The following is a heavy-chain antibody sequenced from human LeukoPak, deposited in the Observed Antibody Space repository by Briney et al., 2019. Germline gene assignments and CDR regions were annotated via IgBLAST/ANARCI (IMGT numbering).Heavy chain of an antibody. CDR1: GGSISSGGYY. Sequence: SQTLSLTCTVSGGSISSGGYYWSWIRQPPGKGLEWIGYIYHSGSTYYNPSLKSRVTISVDTSKNQFSLKLSSVTAADTAVYYCARGDYDFWSGPLDYWGQGTLVTVSS. V-gene: IGHV4-30-2*01. J-gene: IGHJ4*02. D-gene: IGHD3-3*01. CDR3: ARGDYDFWSGPLDY. CDR2: IYHSGST.